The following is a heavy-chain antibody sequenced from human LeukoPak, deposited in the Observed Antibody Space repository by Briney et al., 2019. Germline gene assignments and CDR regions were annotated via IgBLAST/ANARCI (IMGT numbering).Heavy chain of an antibody. D-gene: IGHD4-17*01. CDR3: AKGQGYGDHYPIDY. CDR2: IYPSDSDT. V-gene: IGHV5-51*01. Sequence: GESLQISCYASGYSFTNYWVAWVRPMPGKGLEWMGIIYPSDSDTRYSPSFQGQVTISADKSISTAYLQWSSLKASDTAIYYCAKGQGYGDHYPIDYWGQGTLVTVSS. CDR1: GYSFTNYW. J-gene: IGHJ4*02.